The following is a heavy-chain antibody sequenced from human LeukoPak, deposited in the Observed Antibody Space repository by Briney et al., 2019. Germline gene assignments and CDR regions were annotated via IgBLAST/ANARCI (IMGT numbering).Heavy chain of an antibody. CDR1: GFTLSSHW. CDR3: ARVVDRCSDGSCYFDY. CDR2: INSDGRST. J-gene: IGHJ4*02. Sequence: GGSLRLSCAASGFTLSSHWMHWVRQPPGKGLVWVSQINSDGRSTTYAESVKGRFTISRDNAKNTLYLQMNSLRAEDTAVYYCARVVDRCSDGSCYFDYWGQGTLVTVSS. D-gene: IGHD2-15*01. V-gene: IGHV3-74*03.